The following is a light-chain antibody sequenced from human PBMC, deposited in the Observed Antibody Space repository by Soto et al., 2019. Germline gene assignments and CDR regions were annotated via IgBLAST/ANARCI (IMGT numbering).Light chain of an antibody. V-gene: IGLV2-8*01. CDR3: TSYVGSNIWV. CDR1: SSDVGAYKY. Sequence: QSALTQPPSASGSAGPSVTISCTGSSSDVGAYKYVSWYQQYPGKAPKLMIYEVSKRPSGVPDRFSGSKSGNTASLTVSGLQAEDEADYYCTSYVGSNIWVFGGGTKLTVL. CDR2: EVS. J-gene: IGLJ3*02.